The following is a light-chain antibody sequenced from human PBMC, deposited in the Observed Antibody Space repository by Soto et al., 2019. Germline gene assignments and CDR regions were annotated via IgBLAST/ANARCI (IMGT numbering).Light chain of an antibody. V-gene: IGLV2-14*03. CDR1: SSDVGGYNY. CDR3: CSYTSSSTPVV. Sequence: QSVLTQPASVSGSPGQSITISCTGTSSDVGGYNYVSWYQQHPGKAPKLMIYDVSNRPSGVSNRFSGSKSGNTASLTISGLHAEDEADYYCCSYTSSSTPVVFGGGTKLTVL. J-gene: IGLJ2*01. CDR2: DVS.